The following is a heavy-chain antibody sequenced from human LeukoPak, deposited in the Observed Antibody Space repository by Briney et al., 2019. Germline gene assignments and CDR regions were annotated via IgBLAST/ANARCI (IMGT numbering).Heavy chain of an antibody. J-gene: IGHJ4*02. CDR3: ARDHYYNSSGYTFGY. CDR2: IYSSGST. V-gene: IGHV4-59*01. Sequence: SETLSLTCTVSGGSISSCYWSWIRQPPGKGLEWIGYIYSSGSTNYNPSLKGRVTISVDTSKNQFSLKLSSVTAADTAVYYCARDHYYNSSGYTFGYWGQGTLVTVSS. D-gene: IGHD3-22*01. CDR1: GGSISSCY.